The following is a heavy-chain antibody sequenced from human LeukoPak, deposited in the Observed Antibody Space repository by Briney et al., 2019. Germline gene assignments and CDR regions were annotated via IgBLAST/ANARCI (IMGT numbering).Heavy chain of an antibody. Sequence: GGSLRLSCAASGFTFSSYWMHWVRQAPGKGLEWVSGISWNSGSIGYADSVKGRFTISRDNAKNSLYLQMNSLRAEDMALYYCAKDTKWDPRGGGAFDIWGQGTMVTVSS. D-gene: IGHD1-26*01. CDR3: AKDTKWDPRGGGAFDI. CDR2: ISWNSGSI. CDR1: GFTFSSYW. J-gene: IGHJ3*02. V-gene: IGHV3-9*03.